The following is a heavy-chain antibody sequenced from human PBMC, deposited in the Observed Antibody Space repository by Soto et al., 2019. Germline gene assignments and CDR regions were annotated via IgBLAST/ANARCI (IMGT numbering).Heavy chain of an antibody. Sequence: QEHLVQSGAEVKPPGASVKVSCKASGYTFTGHYIHWVRQAPGQGLEWMGWINPNSGGSNIAQKFQGWVTVTRDTSITTVYMELSRLRSNYTAVYYCVRDYYDRSDSYGFDIWGQGTRVTVSS. D-gene: IGHD3-22*01. J-gene: IGHJ3*02. CDR1: GYTFTGHY. CDR2: INPNSGGS. V-gene: IGHV1-2*04. CDR3: VRDYYDRSDSYGFDI.